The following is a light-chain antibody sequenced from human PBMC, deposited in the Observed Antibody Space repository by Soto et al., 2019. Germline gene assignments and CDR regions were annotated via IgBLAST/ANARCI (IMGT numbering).Light chain of an antibody. Sequence: EIVLTQSPGTLSLSPGERATLSCRASQSVSGSNLAWYQQRPGQAPRLLIYGVSSRATGIPDRFSGGGSGTDFILTISRLEPEDFAVYYCQQYDSSSWTFGQGTKVEVK. V-gene: IGKV3-20*01. CDR1: QSVSGSN. CDR2: GVS. J-gene: IGKJ1*01. CDR3: QQYDSSSWT.